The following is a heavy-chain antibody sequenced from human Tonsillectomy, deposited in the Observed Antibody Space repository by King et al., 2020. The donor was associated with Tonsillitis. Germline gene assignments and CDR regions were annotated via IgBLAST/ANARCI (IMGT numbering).Heavy chain of an antibody. Sequence: EVQLVESGGDLVQPGGSLRLSCAASGFSFSSYAMSFVRQAPGTGLELVSSLRGSGVSTNYADSVKGRCTISGDNSENTLYLQMNNLRAEDTAMYYCAKESTVTRAFEYWGQGTLVTVSS. D-gene: IGHD4-17*01. CDR3: AKESTVTRAFEY. CDR1: GFSFSSYA. CDR2: LRGSGVST. J-gene: IGHJ4*02. V-gene: IGHV3-23*04.